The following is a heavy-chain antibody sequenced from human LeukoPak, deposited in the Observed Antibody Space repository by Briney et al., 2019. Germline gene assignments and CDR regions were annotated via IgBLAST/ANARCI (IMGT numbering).Heavy chain of an antibody. CDR1: GFTFSGSA. CDR2: IRSKANSYAT. J-gene: IGHJ4*02. Sequence: GGSLRLSCAASGFTFSGSAMHWVRQASGKGLEWVGRIRSKANSYATAYAASVKGSFTISRDDSKNTAYLQMNSLKTEDPAVYYCTRHMVGATISDYWGQGTLVTVSS. V-gene: IGHV3-73*01. CDR3: TRHMVGATISDY. D-gene: IGHD1-26*01.